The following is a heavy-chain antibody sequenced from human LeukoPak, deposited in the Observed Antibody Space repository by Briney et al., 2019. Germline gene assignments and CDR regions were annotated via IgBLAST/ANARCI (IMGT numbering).Heavy chain of an antibody. D-gene: IGHD6-13*01. CDR1: VFTFSTYL. V-gene: IGHV3-7*01. Sequence: PGGSLRLSCAAYVFTFSTYLMTWVRQAPGKGLEWVANIKQDGSEKYYADSVGGRFTISRDNGKKSLYLQMNSLRVEDTAVYYCAGERPSSSWYDFWGQGTLVTVSS. J-gene: IGHJ5*01. CDR2: IKQDGSEK. CDR3: AGERPSSSWYDF.